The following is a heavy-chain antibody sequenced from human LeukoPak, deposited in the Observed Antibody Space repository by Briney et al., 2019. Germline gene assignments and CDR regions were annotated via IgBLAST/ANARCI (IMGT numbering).Heavy chain of an antibody. Sequence: GGSLRLSCAASGFTLSTYAASWVRQAPGKGLEWVSVTNGGGGSTDYADSVKGRFTISKDNAKNTLYLQMNSLRAEDTATYYCAKGGSSTWFWDYMDVWGKGATVTVSS. CDR1: GFTLSTYA. V-gene: IGHV3-23*01. CDR3: AKGGSSTWFWDYMDV. CDR2: TNGGGGST. J-gene: IGHJ6*03. D-gene: IGHD6-13*01.